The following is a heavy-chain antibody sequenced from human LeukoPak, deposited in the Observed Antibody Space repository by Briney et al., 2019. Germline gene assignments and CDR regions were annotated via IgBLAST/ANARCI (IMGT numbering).Heavy chain of an antibody. D-gene: IGHD6-13*01. CDR3: ARGVGTYYYYYMDV. CDR1: GGSFSGYY. CDR2: INHSGST. Sequence: SETLSLTCAVYGGSFSGYYWSWLRQPPGKGLEWIGEINHSGSTNYNPSLKSRVTISVDTSKNQFSLKLSSVTAADTAVYYCARGVGTYYYYYMDVWGKGTTVTVSS. V-gene: IGHV4-34*01. J-gene: IGHJ6*03.